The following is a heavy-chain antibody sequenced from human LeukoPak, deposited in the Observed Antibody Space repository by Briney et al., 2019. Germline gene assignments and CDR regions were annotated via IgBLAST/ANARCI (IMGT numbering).Heavy chain of an antibody. J-gene: IGHJ4*02. V-gene: IGHV3-23*01. CDR1: GLTFSSYA. CDR3: AKDSYYYDSSGYPS. D-gene: IGHD3-22*01. Sequence: GGSLRLSCAASGLTFSSYAMSWVRQAPGKGLEWVSAISGSGGSTYYADSVKGRFTISRDNSKNTLYLQMNSLRAEDTAVYYCAKDSYYYDSSGYPSWGQGTLVTVSS. CDR2: ISGSGGST.